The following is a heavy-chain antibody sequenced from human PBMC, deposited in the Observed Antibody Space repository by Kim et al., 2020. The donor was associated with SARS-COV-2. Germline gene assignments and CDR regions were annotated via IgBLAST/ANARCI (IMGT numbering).Heavy chain of an antibody. Sequence: SETLSLTCAVYGGSFSGYYWSWIRQPPGKGLEWIGEINHSGSTNYNPSLKSRVTISVDTSKNQFSLKLSSVTAADTAVYYCARVSPEGYCSSTSCYDDYWGQGTLVTVSS. J-gene: IGHJ4*02. V-gene: IGHV4-34*01. CDR2: INHSGST. CDR1: GGSFSGYY. D-gene: IGHD2-2*01. CDR3: ARVSPEGYCSSTSCYDDY.